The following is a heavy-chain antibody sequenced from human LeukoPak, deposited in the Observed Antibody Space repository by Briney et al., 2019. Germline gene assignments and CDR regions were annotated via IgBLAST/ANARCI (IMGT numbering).Heavy chain of an antibody. CDR1: GFTFSSYW. CDR3: ARVHAQGRFESGYFDY. Sequence: GGSLRPSCAASGFTFSSYWMSWVRQAPGKGLEWVANIKQDGSEKYYVDSVKGRFTISRDNAKNSLYLQMNSLRAEDTAVYYCARVHAQGRFESGYFDYWGQGTLVTVSS. D-gene: IGHD1-26*01. V-gene: IGHV3-7*04. CDR2: IKQDGSEK. J-gene: IGHJ4*02.